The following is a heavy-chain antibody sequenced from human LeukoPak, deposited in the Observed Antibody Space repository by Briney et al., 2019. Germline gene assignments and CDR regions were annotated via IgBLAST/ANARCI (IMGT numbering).Heavy chain of an antibody. Sequence: GGSLRLSCAASGFTVSSNYMSWVRQAPGKGLEWVSLIYSGGSTYYTDSVKGRFTISRDNSKNTLYLQMNSLRAEDSAVYYCAKRLSYSSGWYYFDYWGQGTLVTVSS. CDR3: AKRLSYSSGWYYFDY. CDR2: IYSGGST. V-gene: IGHV3-66*04. J-gene: IGHJ4*02. CDR1: GFTVSSNY. D-gene: IGHD6-19*01.